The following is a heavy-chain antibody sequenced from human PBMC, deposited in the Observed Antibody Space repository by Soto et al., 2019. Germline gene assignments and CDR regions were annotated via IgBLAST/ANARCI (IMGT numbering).Heavy chain of an antibody. J-gene: IGHJ6*02. Sequence: SLRLSCAASGFTFSSYAMHWVRQAPGKGLEWVAVISYDGSNKYYADSVKGRFTISRDNSKNTLYLQMNSLRADDTAVYYCATRLLITMVRGAIYYYYYGMDVWGQGTTVTVSS. CDR2: ISYDGSNK. V-gene: IGHV3-30-3*01. CDR3: ATRLLITMVRGAIYYYYYGMDV. D-gene: IGHD3-10*01. CDR1: GFTFSSYA.